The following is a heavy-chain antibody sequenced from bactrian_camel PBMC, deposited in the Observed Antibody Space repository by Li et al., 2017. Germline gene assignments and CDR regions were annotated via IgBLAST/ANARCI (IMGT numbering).Heavy chain of an antibody. CDR1: GRKLNEPG. V-gene: IGHV3S53*01. J-gene: IGHJ4*01. CDR2: ISSDGSV. Sequence: VQLVESGGVSVQAGGSLRLSCKVSGRKLNEPGMGWYRQAPGNECEWVSTISSDGSVYYRDSVKGRFTISQDNAKNTVYLRMDNLKPEDTALYTCAAEDQAPWDMGWICNYNSWGQGTQVTVS. CDR3: AAEDQAPWDMGWICNYNS. D-gene: IGHD3*01.